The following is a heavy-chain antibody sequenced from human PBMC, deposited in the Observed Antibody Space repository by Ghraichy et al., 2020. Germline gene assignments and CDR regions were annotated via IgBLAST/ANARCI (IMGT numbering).Heavy chain of an antibody. CDR3: ATPVEGIVGALGDY. CDR2: ISGSGGST. D-gene: IGHD1-26*01. CDR1: GFTFSSYA. V-gene: IGHV3-23*01. Sequence: GGSLRLSCAASGFTFSSYAMSWVRQAPGKGLEWVSAISGSGGSTYYADSVKGRFTISRDNSKNTLYLQMNSLRAEDTAVYYCATPVEGIVGALGDYWGQGTLVTVSS. J-gene: IGHJ4*02.